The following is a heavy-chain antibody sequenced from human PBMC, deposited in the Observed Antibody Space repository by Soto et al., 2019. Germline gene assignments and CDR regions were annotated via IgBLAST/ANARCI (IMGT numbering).Heavy chain of an antibody. CDR1: GGSFSGYY. Sequence: PSETLSLTCAVYGGSFSGYYWSWIRQPPEKGLEWIGEINHSGSTNYNPSLKSRVTISVDTSKNQFSLKLSSVTAADTAVYYCARAPTQRSSSNGIYYFDYWGQGTLVTVSS. CDR3: ARAPTQRSSSNGIYYFDY. J-gene: IGHJ4*02. D-gene: IGHD6-6*01. CDR2: INHSGST. V-gene: IGHV4-34*01.